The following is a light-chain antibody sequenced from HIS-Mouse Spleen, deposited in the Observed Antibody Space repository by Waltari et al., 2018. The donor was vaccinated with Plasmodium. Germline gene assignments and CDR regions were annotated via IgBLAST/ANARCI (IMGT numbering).Light chain of an antibody. CDR3: QQYSSSPYT. J-gene: IGKJ2*01. CDR1: QSVSSSY. CDR2: GAS. Sequence: EIVMTQSPATLSLSPGERATLSCRASQSVSSSYLAWYQQKPGQAPRLLIYGASSRATGIPARFSGSGSGTDFTLTISSLESEDFAVYYCQQYSSSPYTFGQGTKLEIK. V-gene: IGKV3-20*01.